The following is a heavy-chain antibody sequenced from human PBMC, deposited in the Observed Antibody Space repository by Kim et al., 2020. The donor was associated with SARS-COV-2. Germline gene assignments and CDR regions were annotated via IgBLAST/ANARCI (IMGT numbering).Heavy chain of an antibody. V-gene: IGHV4-31*03. J-gene: IGHJ4*02. CDR1: GGSISSGGYY. Sequence: SETLSLTCTVSGGSISSGGYYWSWIRQHPGKGLEWIGYIYYSGSTYYNPSLKSRVTISVDTSKNQFSLKLSSVTAADTAVYYCARDLYGSLDYWGQGTLVTVSS. CDR2: IYYSGST. D-gene: IGHD3-10*01. CDR3: ARDLYGSLDY.